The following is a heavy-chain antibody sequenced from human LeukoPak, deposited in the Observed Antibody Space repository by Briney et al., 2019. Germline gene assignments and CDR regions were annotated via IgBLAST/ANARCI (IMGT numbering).Heavy chain of an antibody. V-gene: IGHV4-34*01. J-gene: IGHJ6*03. CDR1: GGSFSGYY. Sequence: SETLSLTCAVYGGSFSGYYWSWIRQPPGKGLEWIGEINHSGSTNYNPSLKSRVTISVDTSKNQFSLKLSSVTAADTAVYYCARAIVYYDFWSGYYSYYYYMDVWGKGTTVTVSS. CDR3: ARAIVYYDFWSGYYSYYYYMDV. CDR2: INHSGST. D-gene: IGHD3-3*01.